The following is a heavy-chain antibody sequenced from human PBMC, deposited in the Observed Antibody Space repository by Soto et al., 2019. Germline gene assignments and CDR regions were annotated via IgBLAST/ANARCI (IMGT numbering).Heavy chain of an antibody. CDR2: ISGSGGST. CDR3: AKQSSQYSSGWYVY. Sequence: GGSLRLSCAASGFTFSSYAMSWVRQAPGKGLEWVSAISGSGGSTYYADSVKGRVTISRDNSKNTLYLQMNSLRAEDTAVYYCAKQSSQYSSGWYVYWGQGTLVTVSS. CDR1: GFTFSSYA. J-gene: IGHJ4*02. V-gene: IGHV3-23*01. D-gene: IGHD6-19*01.